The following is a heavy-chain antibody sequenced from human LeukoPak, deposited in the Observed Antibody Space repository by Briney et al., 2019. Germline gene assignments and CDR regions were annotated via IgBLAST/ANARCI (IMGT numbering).Heavy chain of an antibody. CDR3: ASDCSGGSCYSGVDY. V-gene: IGHV4-39*01. J-gene: IGHJ4*02. CDR2: IYYSGST. Sequence: SETLSLTCTVSGGSISSSSYYWGWIRPPPGKGREWIGSIYYSGSTYYNPSLKSRVTISVDTSKNQFSLKLSSVTAADTAVYYCASDCSGGSCYSGVDYWGQGTLVTVSS. D-gene: IGHD2-15*01. CDR1: GGSISSSSYY.